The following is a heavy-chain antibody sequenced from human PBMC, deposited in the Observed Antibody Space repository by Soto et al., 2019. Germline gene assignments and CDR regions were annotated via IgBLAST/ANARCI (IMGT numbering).Heavy chain of an antibody. D-gene: IGHD6-19*01. CDR3: AVAVAGPTAIGY. Sequence: EVQLVESGGGLVQPGGSLRLSCAASGFTFSSYCMHWVRQAPGKGLVWVSRINSDGSSTSYADSVKGRFTISRDNAKNTLYLQMNSLRAEDTVVYYCAVAVAGPTAIGYWGQGTLVTVSS. V-gene: IGHV3-74*01. CDR2: INSDGSST. J-gene: IGHJ4*02. CDR1: GFTFSSYC.